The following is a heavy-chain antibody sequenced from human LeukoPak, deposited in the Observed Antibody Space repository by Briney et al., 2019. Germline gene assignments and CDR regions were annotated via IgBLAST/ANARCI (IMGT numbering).Heavy chain of an antibody. CDR3: ARAGPWAFLTGYYLYNWFDP. Sequence: SETLSLTCTVSGGSISSGGYYWSWIRQHPGKGLEWIGYIYYSGSTYYNPSLKSRVTISVDTSKNQFSLKLSSVTAADTAVYYCARAGPWAFLTGYYLYNWFDPWGQGTLVTVSS. D-gene: IGHD3-9*01. CDR2: IYYSGST. V-gene: IGHV4-31*03. J-gene: IGHJ5*02. CDR1: GGSISSGGYY.